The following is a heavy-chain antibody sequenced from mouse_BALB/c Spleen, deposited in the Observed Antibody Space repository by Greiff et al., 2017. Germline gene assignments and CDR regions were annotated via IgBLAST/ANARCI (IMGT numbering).Heavy chain of an antibody. J-gene: IGHJ4*01. D-gene: IGHD2-10*02. CDR2: ISYSGST. V-gene: IGHV3-2*02. Sequence: EVQLKESGPGLVKPSQSLSLTCTVTGYSITSDYAWNWIRQFPGNKLEWMGYISYSGSTSYNPSLKSRISITRDTSKNQFFLQLNSVTTEDTATYYCASPPGYGNIYAMDYWGQGTSVTVSS. CDR1: GYSITSDYA. CDR3: ASPPGYGNIYAMDY.